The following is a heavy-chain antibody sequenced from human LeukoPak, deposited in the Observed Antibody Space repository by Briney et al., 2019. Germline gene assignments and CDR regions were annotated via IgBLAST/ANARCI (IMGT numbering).Heavy chain of an antibody. CDR3: ARAGVTQAKTSNFDY. CDR1: GYTFTGYY. J-gene: IGHJ4*02. Sequence: ASVKVSCKASGYTFTGYYMHWVRQAPGQGLEWMGWINPNSGGTNYAQKFQGRVTMTRDTSISTAYMELSRLRSDDTAVYYCARAGVTQAKTSNFDYWGQGTLVTVSS. D-gene: IGHD5-18*01. CDR2: INPNSGGT. V-gene: IGHV1-2*02.